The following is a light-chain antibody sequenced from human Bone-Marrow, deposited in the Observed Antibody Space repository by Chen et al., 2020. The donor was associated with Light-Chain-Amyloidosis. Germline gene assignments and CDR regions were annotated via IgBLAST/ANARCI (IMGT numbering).Light chain of an antibody. CDR3: SSYGGRTNLV. CDR2: EVS. V-gene: IGLV2-8*01. CDR1: SSDVGGYYY. Sequence: QSALTQPPSASGSLGQSVTISCTGTSSDVGGYYYVSWYQQHPGKAPKLMISEVSKRPSGVPGRFSGSKSGNTAYLTVSGLQPDDEADYYCSSYGGRTNLVFGGGTKLTVL. J-gene: IGLJ2*01.